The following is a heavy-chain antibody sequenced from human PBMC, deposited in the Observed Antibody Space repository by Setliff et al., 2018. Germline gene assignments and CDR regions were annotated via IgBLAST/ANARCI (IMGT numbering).Heavy chain of an antibody. CDR1: GGSFSGYY. V-gene: IGHV4-34*01. D-gene: IGHD3-16*02. Sequence: PSETLSLTCAVYGGSFSGYYWSWIRQPPGKGLEWIGEINHSGSTNYNPSLKSRVTISVDTSKNQFSLKLSSVTAADTAVYYCAREANSLVAPLRLGELSGARLLDSWGQGTLVTVSS. CDR3: AREANSLVAPLRLGELSGARLLDS. J-gene: IGHJ4*02. CDR2: INHSGST.